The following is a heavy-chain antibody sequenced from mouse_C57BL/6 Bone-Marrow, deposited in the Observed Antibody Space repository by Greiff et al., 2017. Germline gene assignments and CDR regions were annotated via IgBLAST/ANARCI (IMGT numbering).Heavy chain of an antibody. CDR2: IDPSDSYT. CDR3: ARGGYLLPY. Sequence: VQLQQPGAELVRPGPSVKLSCKASGYTFTSYWMHWVKQRPGQGLEWIGVIDPSDSYTNYNQKFKGKATLTVDTSSSTAYMQLSSLTSEDSAVYYCARGGYLLPYWGQGTLVTVSA. J-gene: IGHJ3*01. CDR1: GYTFTSYW. D-gene: IGHD2-2*01. V-gene: IGHV1-59*01.